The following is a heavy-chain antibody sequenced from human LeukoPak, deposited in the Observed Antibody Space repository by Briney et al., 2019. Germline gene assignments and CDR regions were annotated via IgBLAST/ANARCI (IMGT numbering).Heavy chain of an antibody. CDR2: IYYSGST. V-gene: IGHV4-59*01. J-gene: IGHJ5*02. D-gene: IGHD3-22*01. Sequence: SETLSLTCAVYGGSFSGYYWSWIRQPPGKGLEWIGYIYYSGSTNYNPSLKSRVTISVDTSKNQFSLKLSSVTAADTAVYYCARDFTDSSGYSGWFDPWGQGTLVTVSS. CDR3: ARDFTDSSGYSGWFDP. CDR1: GGSFSGYY.